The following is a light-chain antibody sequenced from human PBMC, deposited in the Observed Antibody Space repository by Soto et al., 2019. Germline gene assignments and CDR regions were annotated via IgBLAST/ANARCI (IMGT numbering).Light chain of an antibody. CDR1: SSDLAIYNY. CDR3: SSYTDSSNYV. V-gene: IGLV2-14*01. Sequence: QSALTQPASVSGSPGQSITISCTGTSSDLAIYNYVSWYQQQPGKAPKLMIDQVTNRPSGVSNRCSGSRSGNTASLTISGLQAEDEADYYCSSYTDSSNYVFGTGTKLTVL. J-gene: IGLJ1*01. CDR2: QVT.